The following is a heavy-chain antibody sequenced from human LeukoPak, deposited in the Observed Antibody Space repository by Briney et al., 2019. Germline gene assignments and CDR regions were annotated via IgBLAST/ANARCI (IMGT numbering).Heavy chain of an antibody. CDR1: GYTFTAYF. CDR2: MSPTTGNA. Sequence: ASVKVSCKASGYTFTAYFMHWVRQAPGQGLEWMGWMSPTTGNAGYAQKFQGRVTMTRDTSINTAYLELSSLTSEDTAVYFCTRGLRGEILQTGYWGQGTLVTVSS. CDR3: TRGLRGEILQTGY. D-gene: IGHD1-26*01. V-gene: IGHV1-8*02. J-gene: IGHJ4*02.